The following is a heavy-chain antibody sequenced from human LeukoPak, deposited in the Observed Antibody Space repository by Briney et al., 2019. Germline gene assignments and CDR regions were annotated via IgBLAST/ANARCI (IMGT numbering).Heavy chain of an antibody. D-gene: IGHD3-22*01. Sequence: SETLSLTCAVYGGSFSGYYWSWIRQPPGKGLEWIGEISHSGSANYNPSLKSRVTISVDTSKSQFSLKLNSVTAADTALYYCTRRVGTNPDYYDSSGYFDYWGQGTLVIVSS. CDR2: ISHSGSA. J-gene: IGHJ4*02. CDR3: TRRVGTNPDYYDSSGYFDY. CDR1: GGSFSGYY. V-gene: IGHV4-34*01.